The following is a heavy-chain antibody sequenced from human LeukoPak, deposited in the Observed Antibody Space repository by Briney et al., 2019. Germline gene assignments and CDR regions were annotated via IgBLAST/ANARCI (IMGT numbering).Heavy chain of an antibody. CDR2: IYYSGST. D-gene: IGHD2-15*01. Sequence: PSETPSLTCTVSGGSISSGGYYWSWIRQHPGKGLEWIGHIYYSGSTYYNPSLKSRVTISVDTSKNQFSLKLSSVTAADTAVYYCARDRCSGGSCYYFDYWGQGTLVTVSS. J-gene: IGHJ4*02. CDR1: GGSISSGGYY. CDR3: ARDRCSGGSCYYFDY. V-gene: IGHV4-31*03.